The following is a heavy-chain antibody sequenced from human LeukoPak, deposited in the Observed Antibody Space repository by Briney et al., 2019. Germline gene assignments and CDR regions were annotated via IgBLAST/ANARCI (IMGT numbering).Heavy chain of an antibody. CDR3: ARGSVVTAPFDY. J-gene: IGHJ4*02. V-gene: IGHV3-30*03. CDR2: ISYDGSNK. D-gene: IGHD2-21*02. CDR1: GFTFSSYG. Sequence: GGSLRLSCAASGFTFSSYGMHWVRQAPGKGLEWVAVISYDGSNKYYADSVKGRFTISRDNSKNTLYLQMNSLRAEDTAVYYCARGSVVTAPFDYWGQGTLVTVSS.